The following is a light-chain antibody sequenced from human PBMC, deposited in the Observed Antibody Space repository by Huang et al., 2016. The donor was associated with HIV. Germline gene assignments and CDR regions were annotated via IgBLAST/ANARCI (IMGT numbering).Light chain of an antibody. CDR3: QQYNTSPRT. CDR1: QSVFKN. V-gene: IGKV3-15*01. CDR2: GSS. Sequence: ENLMTQSPSTLSVSPGESATLSCRASQSVFKNLAWYQQKPGQAPKLLIYGSSTRAAGIPAMFSGIGSGTDFTLTISSLQSEDFAVYYCQQYNTSPRTFGQGTKVEV. J-gene: IGKJ1*01.